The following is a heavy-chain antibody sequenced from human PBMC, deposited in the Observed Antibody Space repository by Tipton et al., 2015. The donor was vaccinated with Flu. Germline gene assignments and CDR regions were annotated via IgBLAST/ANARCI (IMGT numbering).Heavy chain of an antibody. V-gene: IGHV4-38-2*02. Sequence: TLSLTCTVSGDSISSRYYWGWIRQPPGKGLEWIGCVYHGGTTYYNPSLKSRVAISLDTFRNQFSLKLTSVTAADTAVYYCARELLSRWEPFDFWGQGTVVAVSP. J-gene: IGHJ4*02. CDR3: ARELLSRWEPFDF. CDR1: GDSISSRYY. CDR2: VYHGGTT. D-gene: IGHD1-26*01.